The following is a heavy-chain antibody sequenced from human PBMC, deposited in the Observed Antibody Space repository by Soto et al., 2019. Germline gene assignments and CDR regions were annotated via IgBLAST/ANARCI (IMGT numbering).Heavy chain of an antibody. CDR3: ARGPGDYGAYGGYYYGMDV. J-gene: IGHJ6*02. Sequence: SVKVSCKASGGTFSSYAISWVRQAPGQGLEWMGGIIPIFGTANYAQKFQGRVTITADESTSTAYMELSSLRSEDTAVYYCARGPGDYGAYGGYYYGMDVWGQGTTVTVSS. CDR1: GGTFSSYA. D-gene: IGHD4-17*01. CDR2: IIPIFGTA. V-gene: IGHV1-69*13.